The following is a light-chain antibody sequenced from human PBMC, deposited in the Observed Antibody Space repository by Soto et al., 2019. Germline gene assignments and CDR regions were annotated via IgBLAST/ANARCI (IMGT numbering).Light chain of an antibody. CDR1: SGHSSYI. CDR3: ETWDRNTRV. V-gene: IGLV4-60*02. J-gene: IGLJ3*02. Sequence: QPVLTQSSSASASLGSSVKLTCTLSSGHSSYIIAWHQQQPGKAPRYLMKLEGSGSYNKGSGVPDRFSGSSSGADRYLTMSNLQFEDEADYYCETWDRNTRVFGGGTKLTV. CDR2: LEGSGSY.